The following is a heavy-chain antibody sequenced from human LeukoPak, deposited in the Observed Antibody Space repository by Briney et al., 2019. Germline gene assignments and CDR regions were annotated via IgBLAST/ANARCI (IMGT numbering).Heavy chain of an antibody. V-gene: IGHV1-69*04. Sequence: ASVTVSCKASGGTFSNYAISWVGQAPGQGREWMGRIIPIFGIANYAQKFRGRVTITADKSTSTAYMELSSLRSEDTAVYYCAREVVTTNRNWFDPWGQGTLVTVSS. CDR1: GGTFSNYA. J-gene: IGHJ5*02. CDR3: AREVVTTNRNWFDP. D-gene: IGHD4-11*01. CDR2: IIPIFGIA.